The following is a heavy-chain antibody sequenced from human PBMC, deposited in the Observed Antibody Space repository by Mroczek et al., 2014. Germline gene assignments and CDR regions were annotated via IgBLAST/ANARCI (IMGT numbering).Heavy chain of an antibody. D-gene: IGHD5-18*01. CDR2: IWYDGSNK. J-gene: IGHJ6*02. CDR1: GFTFSSYG. V-gene: IGHV3-33*01. Sequence: QVQLVESGGGVVQPGRSLRLSCAASGFTFSSYGMHWVRQAPGKGLEWVAVIWYDGSNKYYADSVKGRFTISRDNSKNTLYLQMNSLRAEDTAVYYCAREDGIQLWDYYYGMDVWGRGTTVTVSS. CDR3: AREDGIQLWDYYYGMDV.